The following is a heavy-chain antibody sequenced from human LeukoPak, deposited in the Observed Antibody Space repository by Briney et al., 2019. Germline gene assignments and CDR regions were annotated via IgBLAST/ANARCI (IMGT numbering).Heavy chain of an antibody. J-gene: IGHJ6*03. CDR3: ARDYYDSSGYLGAYYYYYMDV. D-gene: IGHD3-22*01. Sequence: SETLSLTCAVYGGSFSGYYWSWIRQPPGKGLEWIGEINHSGSTNYNPSPKSRVTISVDTSKNQFSLKLSSVTAADTAVYYCARDYYDSSGYLGAYYYYYMDVWGKGTTVTVSS. CDR2: INHSGST. V-gene: IGHV4-34*01. CDR1: GGSFSGYY.